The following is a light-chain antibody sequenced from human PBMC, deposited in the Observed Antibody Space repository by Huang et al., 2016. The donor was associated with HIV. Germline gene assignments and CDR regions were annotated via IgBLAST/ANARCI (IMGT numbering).Light chain of an antibody. Sequence: EIVLTQSPATLSLSPGESATLSCRASQSVSSYLAWYQQKPGQAPRLLIYDALKRATGIPARFSGSGSGTDFTLTISSLEPEDFAVYYCQQRTNWPLTFGGGTKVEIK. CDR2: DAL. CDR3: QQRTNWPLT. V-gene: IGKV3-11*01. CDR1: QSVSSY. J-gene: IGKJ4*01.